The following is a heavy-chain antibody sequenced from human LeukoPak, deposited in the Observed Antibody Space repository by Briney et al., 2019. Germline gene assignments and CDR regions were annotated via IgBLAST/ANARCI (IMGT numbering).Heavy chain of an antibody. CDR3: ARGLQENLAWLTAFSAFDI. D-gene: IGHD6-19*01. J-gene: IGHJ3*02. CDR2: ISAYNGNT. Sequence: EASVKVSCKASGYTFTGYYMHWVRQAPGQGLEWMGWISAYNGNTNYAQKFQGRVTMTTDTSTSTAYMELRSLRSDDTAVYYCARGLQENLAWLTAFSAFDIWGQGTMVTVSS. V-gene: IGHV1-18*04. CDR1: GYTFTGYY.